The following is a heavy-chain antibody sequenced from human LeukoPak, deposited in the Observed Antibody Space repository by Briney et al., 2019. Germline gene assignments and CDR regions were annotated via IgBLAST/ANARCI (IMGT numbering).Heavy chain of an antibody. CDR1: GGSISSYY. D-gene: IGHD3-9*01. CDR2: IYYSGST. V-gene: IGHV4-59*01. CDR3: ARDVKYYDILTGYSDAFDI. Sequence: SETLSLTCTVSGGSISSYYWSWIRQPPGKGLEWIGYIYYSGSTNYNPSLKSRVTISVDTSKNQFSLKLSSVTAADTAVYYCARDVKYYDILTGYSDAFDIWGQGKMVTVSS. J-gene: IGHJ3*02.